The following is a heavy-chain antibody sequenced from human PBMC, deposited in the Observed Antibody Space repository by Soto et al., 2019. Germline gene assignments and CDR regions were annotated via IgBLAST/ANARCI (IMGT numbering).Heavy chain of an antibody. V-gene: IGHV3-33*01. CDR3: ARRQIPPPTRGAANARGAMDV. CDR1: GFTFNNYG. J-gene: IGHJ6*02. CDR2: IWNDGSNS. D-gene: IGHD6-13*01. Sequence: QVQLMESGGGVVQPGRSLRLSCAASGFTFNNYGMHWVRQAPGKGLEWLAVIWNDGSNSSYANSVKGRFTISRDNSKNTLYLQMSSLRAEDTGVYYCARRQIPPPTRGAANARGAMDVWGQGTTVTDSS.